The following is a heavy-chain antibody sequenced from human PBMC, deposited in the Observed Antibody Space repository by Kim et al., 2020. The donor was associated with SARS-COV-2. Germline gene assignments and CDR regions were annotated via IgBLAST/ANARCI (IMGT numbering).Heavy chain of an antibody. J-gene: IGHJ6*02. CDR2: IGITGDT. CDR3: ARAYGSYSGMDV. CDR1: GFTFSSSD. Sequence: GGSLRLSCAASGFTFSSSDMHWVRQVTGKSLEWVSVIGITGDTYYADSVKGRFTVSRENARNSVYLQMNSLRAGDTAVCYCARAYGSYSGMDVWGQGTTVTVSS. V-gene: IGHV3-13*01. D-gene: IGHD1-26*01.